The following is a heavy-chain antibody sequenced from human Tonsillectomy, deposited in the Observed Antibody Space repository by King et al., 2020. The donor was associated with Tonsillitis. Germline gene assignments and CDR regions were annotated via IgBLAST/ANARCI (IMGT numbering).Heavy chain of an antibody. CDR2: IYFTGKT. D-gene: IGHD4-17*01. J-gene: IGHJ4*02. Sequence: VQLQESGPGLVMPSEPLSLTCTVSSASINNYNLRWIRQPPGEGLEWIGYIYFTGKTNYNPSLRSRFTISIDTSKTRFSLKIDSVTAEDTAVYYCARGPTYGDYNDWGQGTLVTVSS. CDR3: ARGPTYGDYND. CDR1: SASINNYN. V-gene: IGHV4-59*01.